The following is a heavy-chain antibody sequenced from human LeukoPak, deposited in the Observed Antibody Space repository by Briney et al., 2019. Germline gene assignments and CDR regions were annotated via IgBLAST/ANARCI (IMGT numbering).Heavy chain of an antibody. J-gene: IGHJ6*02. CDR2: ISGSGGST. CDR1: RFTFSSYA. CDR3: AKDPTGIVGAIPNNYGMDV. Sequence: GGSLRLSCAASRFTFSSYAMSWVRQAPGKGLEWVSAISGSGGSTYYADSVKGRFTISRDNSKNTLYLQMNSLRAEDTAVYYCAKDPTGIVGAIPNNYGMDVWGQGTTVTVSS. D-gene: IGHD1-26*01. V-gene: IGHV3-23*01.